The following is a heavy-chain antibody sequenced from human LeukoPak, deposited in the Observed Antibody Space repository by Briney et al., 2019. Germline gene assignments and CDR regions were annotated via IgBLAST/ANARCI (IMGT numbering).Heavy chain of an antibody. Sequence: ASVKVSCKASGYTFTSYGISWVRQAPGQGLEWMGWISAYNGNTNYAQKLQGRVTMTTDTSTSTAYMELRSLRFDDTAVYYCARDYSYYYDSSGYYPYFDYWGQGTLVTVSS. D-gene: IGHD3-22*01. CDR2: ISAYNGNT. CDR3: ARDYSYYYDSSGYYPYFDY. CDR1: GYTFTSYG. J-gene: IGHJ4*02. V-gene: IGHV1-18*01.